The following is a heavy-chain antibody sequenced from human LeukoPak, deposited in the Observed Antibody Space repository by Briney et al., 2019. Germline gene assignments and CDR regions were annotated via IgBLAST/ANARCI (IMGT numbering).Heavy chain of an antibody. CDR1: GFTFSNAR. D-gene: IGHD3-10*01. Sequence: PGGSLRLSCAASGFTFSNARMVWVRQAPGKGLEWVGRIKSKTDGGTTDYAAPVKGRFTISRDDSKNTLYLEMNSLKTEDTAVYYCTTRGSDSGCPFFWGQGTLVTVSS. J-gene: IGHJ4*02. CDR2: IKSKTDGGTT. V-gene: IGHV3-15*01. CDR3: TTRGSDSGCPFF.